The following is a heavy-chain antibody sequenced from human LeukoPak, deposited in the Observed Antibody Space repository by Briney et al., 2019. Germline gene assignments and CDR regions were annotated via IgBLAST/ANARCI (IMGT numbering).Heavy chain of an antibody. J-gene: IGHJ4*02. CDR1: GFTFTSSA. V-gene: IGHV1-58*02. D-gene: IGHD6-13*01. CDR2: IVVGSGNT. CDR3: AAIPGIAAAGHPDYFDY. Sequence: ASVKVSCKASGFTFTSSAMQWVRQARGQRLEWIGWIVVGSGNTNYAQKIQERVTITRDMSTSTAYMELSSLRSEDTAVYYCAAIPGIAAAGHPDYFDYWGQGTLVTVSS.